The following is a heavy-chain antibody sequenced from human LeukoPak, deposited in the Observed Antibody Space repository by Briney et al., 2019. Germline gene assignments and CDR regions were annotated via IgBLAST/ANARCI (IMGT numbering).Heavy chain of an antibody. CDR2: IWYDGSNK. V-gene: IGHV3-33*01. J-gene: IGHJ5*02. CDR1: GFTFSSYG. D-gene: IGHD6-13*01. Sequence: GGSLRLSCAASGFTFSSYGMHCVRQAPGKGLEWVAVIWYDGSNKFYADSVKGRFTISRDNSKNTLYLQMNSLRAEDTAVYYCAREYSAGWFDPWGQGTLVTVSS. CDR3: AREYSAGWFDP.